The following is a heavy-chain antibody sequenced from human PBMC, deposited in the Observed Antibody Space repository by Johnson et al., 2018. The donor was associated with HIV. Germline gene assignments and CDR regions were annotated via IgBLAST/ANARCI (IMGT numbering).Heavy chain of an antibody. CDR1: GFSFSSYG. V-gene: IGHV3-30*19. CDR2: IWYDGSNT. Sequence: QVQLMESGGGVVQPGRSLRLSCAASGFSFSSYGMHWVRQAPGKGLEWVAVIWYDGSNTYYADSVRGRFTISRDHAKNTLFLQMDSLRPEDTAVYYCARTVVGSSYDAFDIWGQGTMVTVSS. CDR3: ARTVVGSSYDAFDI. D-gene: IGHD4-23*01. J-gene: IGHJ3*02.